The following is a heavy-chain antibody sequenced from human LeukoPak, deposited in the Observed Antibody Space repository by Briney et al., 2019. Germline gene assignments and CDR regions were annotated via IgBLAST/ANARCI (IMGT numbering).Heavy chain of an antibody. CDR2: INHSGST. CDR1: GGSFSGYY. J-gene: IGHJ4*02. V-gene: IGHV4-34*01. CDR3: AKEYLHYYKGREYYFDY. D-gene: IGHD3-10*01. Sequence: SETLSLTCAVYGGSFSGYYWSWIRQPPGKGLEWIGEINHSGSTNYNPSLKSRVTISVDTSKNQFSLKLSSVTAADTAVYYCAKEYLHYYKGREYYFDYWGQGTLVTVSS.